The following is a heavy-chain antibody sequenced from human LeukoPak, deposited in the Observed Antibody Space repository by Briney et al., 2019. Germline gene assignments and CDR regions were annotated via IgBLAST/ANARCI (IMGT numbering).Heavy chain of an antibody. V-gene: IGHV4-59*01. Sequence: SETLSLTCTVSGGSISSYYWSWIRQPPGKGLEWIGYIYYSGSTNYNPSLKGRVTISVDTSKNQFSLKLSSVTAADTAVYYCARAVRVVVITRGPWYFDLWGRGTLVTVSS. D-gene: IGHD3-22*01. CDR1: GGSISSYY. CDR2: IYYSGST. J-gene: IGHJ2*01. CDR3: ARAVRVVVITRGPWYFDL.